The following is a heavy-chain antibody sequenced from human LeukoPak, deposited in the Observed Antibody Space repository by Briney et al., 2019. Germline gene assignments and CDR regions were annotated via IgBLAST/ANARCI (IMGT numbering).Heavy chain of an antibody. CDR2: ISWDGGST. CDR3: AKATRYYFDY. CDR1: GFTFDDYT. D-gene: IGHD3-3*01. J-gene: IGHJ4*02. V-gene: IGHV3-43*01. Sequence: GGSLRLSCAASGFTFDDYTMHWVRQAPGKGLEWVSLISWDGGSTYYADSVKGRFTIFRDNSKNSLYLQMNSLRTEDTALYYCAKATRYYFDYWGQGTLVTVSS.